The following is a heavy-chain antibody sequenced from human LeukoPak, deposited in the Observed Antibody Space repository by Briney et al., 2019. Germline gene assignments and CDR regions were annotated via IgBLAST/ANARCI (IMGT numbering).Heavy chain of an antibody. CDR2: SYYNGNT. V-gene: IGHV4-59*01. D-gene: IGHD6-19*01. CDR3: ARVPVVAGSDALDI. J-gene: IGHJ3*02. Sequence: SETLSLTCTVSGGSITNYYWSWIRQPPGKGLEWIGFSYYNGNTNYNPSLKSRVTISVDTSKNQFSLKLSSVTAADTAVYYCARVPVVAGSDALDIWGQGTMVTVSS. CDR1: GGSITNYY.